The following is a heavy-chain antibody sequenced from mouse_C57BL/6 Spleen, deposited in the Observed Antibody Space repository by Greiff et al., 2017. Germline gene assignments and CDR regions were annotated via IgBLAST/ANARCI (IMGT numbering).Heavy chain of an antibody. V-gene: IGHV10-1*01. Sequence: DVKLVESGGGLVQPKGSLKLSCAASGFSFNTYAMNWVRQAPGKGLEWVARIRSKSNNYATYYADSVKDRFTISRDDSESMLYLQMNNLKTEDTAMYYCVRPYYGSSHWYFDVWGTGTTVTVSS. D-gene: IGHD1-1*01. CDR2: IRSKSNNYAT. J-gene: IGHJ1*03. CDR1: GFSFNTYA. CDR3: VRPYYGSSHWYFDV.